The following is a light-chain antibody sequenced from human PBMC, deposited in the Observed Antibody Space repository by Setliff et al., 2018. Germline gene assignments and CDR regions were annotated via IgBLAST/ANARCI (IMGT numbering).Light chain of an antibody. V-gene: IGKV3-15*01. CDR1: QSVGSN. CDR3: QHYYTNPWT. J-gene: IGKJ1*01. Sequence: EIAMTQSPAILSVSPGERATLSCRASQSVGSNLAWYQQKPGQAPRLLIYGASTRATGIPARFSGSGSGTEFSLTISSLQAEDVAVYYCQHYYTNPWTFGQGTKVDIK. CDR2: GAS.